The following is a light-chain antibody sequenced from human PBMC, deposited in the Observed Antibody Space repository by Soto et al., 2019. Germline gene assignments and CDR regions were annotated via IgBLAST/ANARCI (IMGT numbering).Light chain of an antibody. V-gene: IGLV2-23*03. CDR1: SRDVGIYNL. CDR2: EGT. J-gene: IGLJ1*01. Sequence: QSALTQPASVSGSPGQSITISCTGTSRDVGIYNLVSWYQQHPGKAPKLMVYEGTKRPSGVSIRFSGSKSGNTASLTISGLQAEDEADYYCCSYAVSSTFVFGSGTKLTVL. CDR3: CSYAVSSTFV.